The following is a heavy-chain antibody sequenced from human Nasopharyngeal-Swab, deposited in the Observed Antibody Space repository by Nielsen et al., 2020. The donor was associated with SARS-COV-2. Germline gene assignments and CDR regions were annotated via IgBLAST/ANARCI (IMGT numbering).Heavy chain of an antibody. D-gene: IGHD2-15*01. Sequence: GESLKISCAASGFTFSSYWMHWVRQVPGKGLVWVSRINRDGSSTNFADSVKGRFTISRDNSKNTLYLQMNSLRAEDTAVYYCARGDYCSGGSCYERGNYDYYGMDVWGQGTTVTVSS. CDR2: INRDGSST. CDR1: GFTFSSYW. J-gene: IGHJ6*02. CDR3: ARGDYCSGGSCYERGNYDYYGMDV. V-gene: IGHV3-74*01.